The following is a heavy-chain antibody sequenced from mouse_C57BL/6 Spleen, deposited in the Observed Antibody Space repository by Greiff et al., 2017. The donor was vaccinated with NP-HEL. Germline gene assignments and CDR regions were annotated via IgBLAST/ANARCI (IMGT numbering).Heavy chain of an antibody. V-gene: IGHV5-9-1*02. Sequence: EVKLVESGEGLVKPGGSLKLSCAASGFTFSSYAMSWVRQTPEKRLEWVAYISSGGDYIYYADTVKGRFTISRDNARNTLYLQMSSLKSEDTAMYYCTREVYGYEGAMDYWGQGTSVTVSS. CDR2: ISSGGDYI. J-gene: IGHJ4*01. CDR1: GFTFSSYA. CDR3: TREVYGYEGAMDY. D-gene: IGHD2-2*01.